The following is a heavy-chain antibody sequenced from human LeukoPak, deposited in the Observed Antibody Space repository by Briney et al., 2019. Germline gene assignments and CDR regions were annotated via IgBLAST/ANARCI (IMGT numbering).Heavy chain of an antibody. CDR3: ARGLMTTVTKGDY. CDR1: GYTFTGYY. D-gene: IGHD4-17*01. Sequence: WASVKVSCKASGYTFTGYYMHWVRQAPGQGLEWMGWINPNSGGTNYAQKFQGRVTMTRDTSISTAYMELSRLRSDDTAVYYCARGLMTTVTKGDYWGQGTLVTVSS. J-gene: IGHJ4*02. V-gene: IGHV1-2*02. CDR2: INPNSGGT.